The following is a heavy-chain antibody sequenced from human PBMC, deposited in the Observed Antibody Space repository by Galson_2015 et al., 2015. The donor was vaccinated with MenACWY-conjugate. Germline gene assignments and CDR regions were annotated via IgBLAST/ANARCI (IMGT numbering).Heavy chain of an antibody. D-gene: IGHD1-1*01. J-gene: IGHJ4*02. Sequence: ASGFTFDSYRMSWVRQAPGKGLEWVTNINRDGGGTYYASSVKGRFTISKDDAENSLYLQMNSLRAEDTAIYYCARIIHDGLDYWGQGTLVTVSS. CDR2: INRDGGGT. CDR3: ARIIHDGLDY. CDR1: GFTFDSYR. V-gene: IGHV3-7*01.